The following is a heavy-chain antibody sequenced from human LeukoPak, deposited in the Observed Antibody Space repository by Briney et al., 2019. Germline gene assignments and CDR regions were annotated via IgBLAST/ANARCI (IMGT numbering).Heavy chain of an antibody. CDR3: ARVGDIVVVPAAYYYMDV. D-gene: IGHD2-2*01. CDR1: GFTFSSYS. J-gene: IGHJ6*03. V-gene: IGHV3-48*01. CDR2: ISSSSSTI. Sequence: GESLRLSCAASGFTFSSYSMNWVRQAPGKGLEWVSYISSSSSTIYYADSVKGRFTISRDNAKNSLYLQMNSLRAEDTAVYYCARVGDIVVVPAAYYYMDVWGKGTTVTVSS.